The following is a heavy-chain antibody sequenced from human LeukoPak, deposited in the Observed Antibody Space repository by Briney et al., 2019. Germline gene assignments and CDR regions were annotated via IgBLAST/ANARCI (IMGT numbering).Heavy chain of an antibody. V-gene: IGHV4-34*01. J-gene: IGHJ6*02. CDR2: INHSGST. Sequence: SETLFLTCAVYGGSFSGYYWSRIRQPPGKGLEWIGEINHSGSTNYNPSLKSRVTISVDTSKNQFSLKLSSVTAADTAVYYCARGYYYGSGSYYRGRPMDVWGQGTTVTVSS. CDR3: ARGYYYGSGSYYRGRPMDV. CDR1: GGSFSGYY. D-gene: IGHD3-10*01.